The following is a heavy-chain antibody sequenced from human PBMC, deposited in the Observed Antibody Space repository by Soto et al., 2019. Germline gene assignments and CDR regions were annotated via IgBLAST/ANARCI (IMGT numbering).Heavy chain of an antibody. D-gene: IGHD6-19*01. V-gene: IGHV1-3*01. Sequence: GASVKVSCKASGYTFTSYAMHWVRQAPGQRLEWMGWINAGSGNTKYSQKFQGRVTITRDTSASTAYMELSSLRSEDTAVYYCARGKSDSSGWYLGIGYYYMDVWGKGTTVTVSS. CDR2: INAGSGNT. J-gene: IGHJ6*03. CDR3: ARGKSDSSGWYLGIGYYYMDV. CDR1: GYTFTSYA.